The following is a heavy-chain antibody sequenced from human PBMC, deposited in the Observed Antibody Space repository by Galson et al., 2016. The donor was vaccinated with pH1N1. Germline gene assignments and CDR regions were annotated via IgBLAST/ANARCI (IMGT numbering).Heavy chain of an antibody. Sequence: SLRLSCAASQITFSDYAMSWVRQAPGKGLQWVSTISGSGASTYYAASVEGRFTISRDNSKSTLFLQLDRLRAEDTAVYYCAKFFSPCPFDYWGQGVLVVVSA. CDR1: QITFSDYA. V-gene: IGHV3-23*01. CDR3: AKFFSPCPFDY. CDR2: ISGSGAST. J-gene: IGHJ4*02.